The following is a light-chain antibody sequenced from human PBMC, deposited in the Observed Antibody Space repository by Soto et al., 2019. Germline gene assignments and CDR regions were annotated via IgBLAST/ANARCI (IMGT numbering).Light chain of an antibody. J-gene: IGKJ2*01. CDR2: GAS. Sequence: DILMTQSPSSLSASVGDRVTILCRASQNIGSSLIWYQQKPGTAPKVLIYGASSLHTGVPSRFSGSGSGTSFTLTISSLQPEDVATYFCQQSYHSPDTFGQGTKLNIK. CDR1: QNIGSS. CDR3: QQSYHSPDT. V-gene: IGKV1-39*01.